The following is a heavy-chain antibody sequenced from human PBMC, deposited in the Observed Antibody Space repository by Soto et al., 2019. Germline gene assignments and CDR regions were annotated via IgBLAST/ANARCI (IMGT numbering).Heavy chain of an antibody. Sequence: EEQLVESGGGLVQSGGSLRLSCAASEFTFSSYWMHWVRQAPGKGLGWVSRIDNDGRGTIYADSVKGRFTVTRDNTKNTLYLQMNSLRDEDTAVYYCSRGGFNHGFDIWGQGTMVTVSS. V-gene: IGHV3-74*01. J-gene: IGHJ3*02. CDR3: SRGGFNHGFDI. CDR1: EFTFSSYW. CDR2: IDNDGRGT.